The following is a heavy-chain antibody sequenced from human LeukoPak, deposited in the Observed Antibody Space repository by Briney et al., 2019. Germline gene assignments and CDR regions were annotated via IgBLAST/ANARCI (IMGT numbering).Heavy chain of an antibody. D-gene: IGHD3-16*02. CDR3: ARGPLVRLPSSFDP. V-gene: IGHV1-8*01. Sequence: ASVKVSCKASGYTFTSYDINWVRQATGQGLEWMGWMNPNTGNTGSAQRFQGRVTMTKDTSISTAYMELSSLRSEDTAVYYCARGPLVRLPSSFDPWGQGTLVTVSS. CDR2: MNPNTGNT. J-gene: IGHJ5*02. CDR1: GYTFTSYD.